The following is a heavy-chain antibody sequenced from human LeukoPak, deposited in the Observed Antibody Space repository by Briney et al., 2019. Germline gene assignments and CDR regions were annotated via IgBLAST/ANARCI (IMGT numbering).Heavy chain of an antibody. D-gene: IGHD4-23*01. J-gene: IGHJ4*02. CDR3: AKAPGRLVTYYFDY. Sequence: GGSLRLSCAASGFTFSSYAMHWVRQAPGKGLEYVSAISSNGGSTYYANSVKGRFTISRDNSKNTLYLQMNSLRAEDTAVYYCAKAPGRLVTYYFDYWGQGTLVTVSS. CDR2: ISSNGGST. CDR1: GFTFSSYA. V-gene: IGHV3-64*01.